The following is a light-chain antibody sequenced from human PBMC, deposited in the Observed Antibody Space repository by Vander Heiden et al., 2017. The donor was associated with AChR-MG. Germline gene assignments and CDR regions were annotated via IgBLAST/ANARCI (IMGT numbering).Light chain of an antibody. J-gene: IGKJ2*01. CDR1: QRVSSGY. CDR3: HHYGTSPLMFT. V-gene: IGKV3-20*01. CDR2: DAS. Sequence: EIVLTTCPGTLSFPPGERATLSCRASQRVSSGYLAWYQQKPGQVPRLLIYDASSRAAGIPDRFTGSGSGTDFTLTISRLEPEDFAVYYCHHYGTSPLMFTFGQGTKVEIK.